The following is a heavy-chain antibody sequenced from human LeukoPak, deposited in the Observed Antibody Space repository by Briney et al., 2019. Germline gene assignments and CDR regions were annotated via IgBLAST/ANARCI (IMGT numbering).Heavy chain of an antibody. CDR2: IRYDGTNK. CDR1: GFIFSSFS. Sequence: GGSLRLSCAASGFIFSSFSMHWVRQAPGKGLEWVAFIRYDGTNKYSADSVRGRFTISRDNSNNTLYLQMKSLRAEDTAVYYCARGFRGWHAEGFDYWGQGTLVTVSS. J-gene: IGHJ4*02. D-gene: IGHD3-22*01. V-gene: IGHV3-30*02. CDR3: ARGFRGWHAEGFDY.